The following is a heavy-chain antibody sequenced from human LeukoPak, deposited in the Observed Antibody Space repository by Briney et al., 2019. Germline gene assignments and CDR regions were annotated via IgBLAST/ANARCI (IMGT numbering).Heavy chain of an antibody. Sequence: SETLSLTCTVSGGSISSYYWSWIRQPAGKGLEWIGRIYTSGSTNYNSSLKSRVTMSVDTSKNQVSLKLSSVTAADTAVYYCATGDGYNSFDYWGQGTLVTVSS. CDR3: ATGDGYNSFDY. CDR1: GGSISSYY. J-gene: IGHJ4*02. CDR2: IYTSGST. V-gene: IGHV4-4*07. D-gene: IGHD5-24*01.